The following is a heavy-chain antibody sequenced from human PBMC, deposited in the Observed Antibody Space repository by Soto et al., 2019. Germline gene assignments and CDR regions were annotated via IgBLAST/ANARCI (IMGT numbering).Heavy chain of an antibody. V-gene: IGHV3-23*01. CDR2: ISGSGGST. D-gene: IGHD3-3*01. CDR3: ARAWKIEKFGVISMSKGLDV. J-gene: IGHJ6*02. CDR1: GFTFSSYA. Sequence: PGGSLRLSCAASGFTFSSYAMSWVRQAPGKGLEWVSAISGSGGSTYYADSVKGRFTISRDNSKNTLYLQMNSLRAEDTAVYFCARAWKIEKFGVISMSKGLDVWGQGTTVTVSS.